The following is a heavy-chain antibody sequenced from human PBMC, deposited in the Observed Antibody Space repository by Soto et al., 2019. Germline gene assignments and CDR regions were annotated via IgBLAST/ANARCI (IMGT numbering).Heavy chain of an antibody. Sequence: ASVKVSCKASGYTFTSYGISWVRQAPGQGLEWMGWISAYNGNTNYAQKLQGRVTMTTDTSTSTAYMELRSLRSDDTAVYYCARDMYQLLTDYYYYYGMDVWGQGTTVTVSS. CDR3: ARDMYQLLTDYYYYYGMDV. V-gene: IGHV1-18*01. CDR1: GYTFTSYG. D-gene: IGHD2-2*01. CDR2: ISAYNGNT. J-gene: IGHJ6*02.